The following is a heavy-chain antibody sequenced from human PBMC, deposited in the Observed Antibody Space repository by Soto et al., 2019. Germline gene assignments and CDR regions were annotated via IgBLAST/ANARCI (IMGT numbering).Heavy chain of an antibody. CDR1: GFTFSSYA. CDR3: AKARGRAPYSSDY. V-gene: IGHV3-23*01. CDR2: ISGSGGST. J-gene: IGHJ4*02. Sequence: GESLKISCVASGFTFSSYAMSWVRQAPGKGLEWVSAISGSGGSTYYADSVKGRFTISRDNSKNTLYLQMNSLRAEDTAVYYCAKARGRAPYSSDYWGQGTLVTVSS. D-gene: IGHD6-13*01.